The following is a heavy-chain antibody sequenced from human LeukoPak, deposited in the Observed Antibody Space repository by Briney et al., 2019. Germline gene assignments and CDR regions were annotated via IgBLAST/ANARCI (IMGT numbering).Heavy chain of an antibody. Sequence: ASVKVSCKASGYTFTSYAMHWVRQAPGQRLEWMGWINAGNGNTKYSQKFQGRVTITRDTSASTAYMELSSLRSEDTAVYYCARAGDGELPSLYYYYYYGMDVWGQGTTVTVSS. J-gene: IGHJ6*02. CDR1: GYTFTSYA. CDR3: ARAGDGELPSLYYYYYYGMDV. V-gene: IGHV1-3*01. D-gene: IGHD1-1*01. CDR2: INAGNGNT.